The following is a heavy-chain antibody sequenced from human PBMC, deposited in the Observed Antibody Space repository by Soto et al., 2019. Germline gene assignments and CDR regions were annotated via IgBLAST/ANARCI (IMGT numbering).Heavy chain of an antibody. CDR2: MNPKSGNT. CDR3: ARGLFVSGYPYMDV. Sequence: ASLKVSCKASGYTFTSYDINWVRQATGQGLEWMGWMNPKSGNTGYAQKFQGRVTMTRNTSISTAYMELSSLRSEDTAVYYCARGLFVSGYPYMDVWGKGTTVTVSS. J-gene: IGHJ6*03. V-gene: IGHV1-8*01. CDR1: GYTFTSYD. D-gene: IGHD5-12*01.